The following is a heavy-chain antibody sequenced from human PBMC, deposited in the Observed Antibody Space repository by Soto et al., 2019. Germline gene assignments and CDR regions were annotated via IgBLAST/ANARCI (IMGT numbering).Heavy chain of an antibody. CDR2: IIPILSIA. CDR1: GGSFSSYT. Sequence: QVQLVQSGAEVKKPGSSVKVSCKASGGSFSSYTISWMLQAPGQGLEWMGRIIPILSIANYAQKFQGRVTITADKSTSTAYMELSSLRSEDTAVYYCAMEYCSSTSCYRDYWGQGTLVTVSS. CDR3: AMEYCSSTSCYRDY. V-gene: IGHV1-69*02. J-gene: IGHJ4*02. D-gene: IGHD2-2*02.